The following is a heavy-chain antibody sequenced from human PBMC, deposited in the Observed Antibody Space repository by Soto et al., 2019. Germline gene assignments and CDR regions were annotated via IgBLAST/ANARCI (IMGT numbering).Heavy chain of an antibody. CDR2: IYYSGST. V-gene: IGHV4-39*01. Sequence: SETLSLTCTVSGGSISSSSYYWGWIRQPPGKGLAWIGSIYYSGSTYYNPSLKSRVTISVDTSKNRFSLMLSSVTAADTAVYYCAGGFGELFVYYYYMDVWGKGTTVTVSS. CDR1: GGSISSSSYY. D-gene: IGHD3-10*01. CDR3: AGGFGELFVYYYYMDV. J-gene: IGHJ6*03.